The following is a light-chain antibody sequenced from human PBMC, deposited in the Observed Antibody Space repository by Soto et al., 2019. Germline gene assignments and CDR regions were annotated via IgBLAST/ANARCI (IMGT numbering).Light chain of an antibody. CDR3: QQYNSYPFT. CDR2: DAS. CDR1: QSISSW. V-gene: IGKV1-5*01. Sequence: DIQMTQSPSTLSASVGDRVTITCRASQSISSWLAWYQQKPGKAPKLLIYDASSLESGVPSRFSGSGSGTEFTLTISSLQHDDFATYYCQQYNSYPFTFGPGTKVEIK. J-gene: IGKJ3*01.